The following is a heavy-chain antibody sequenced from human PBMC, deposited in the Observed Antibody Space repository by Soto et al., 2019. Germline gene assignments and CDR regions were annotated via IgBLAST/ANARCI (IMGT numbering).Heavy chain of an antibody. CDR2: ISYDGSNK. V-gene: IGHV3-30*18. Sequence: SLRLSCAASGFTFSSYGMHWVRQAPGKGLEWVAVISYDGSNKYYADSVKGRFTISRDNSKNTLYLQMNSLRAEDTAVYYCAKEGRGTQLFDAFDIWGQGTMVTVSS. CDR3: AKEGRGTQLFDAFDI. CDR1: GFTFSSYG. J-gene: IGHJ3*02. D-gene: IGHD5-18*01.